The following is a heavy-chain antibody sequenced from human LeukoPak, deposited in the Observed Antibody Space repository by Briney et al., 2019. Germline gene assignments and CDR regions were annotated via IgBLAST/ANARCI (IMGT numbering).Heavy chain of an antibody. V-gene: IGHV3-7*01. J-gene: IGHJ4*02. Sequence: GGSLRLSCAASGFTFIGHWMSWVRQAPGKGLEWVANIKQDGSEKYYADSVKGRFTISRDNAKNSLYLQMNSLRAEDTAVYYCAKLYDSSGYYPIDYWGQGTLVTVSS. CDR1: GFTFIGHW. CDR2: IKQDGSEK. D-gene: IGHD3-22*01. CDR3: AKLYDSSGYYPIDY.